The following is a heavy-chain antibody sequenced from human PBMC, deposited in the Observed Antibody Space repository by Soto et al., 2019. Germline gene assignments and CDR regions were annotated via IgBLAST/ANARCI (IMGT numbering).Heavy chain of an antibody. CDR1: GSNFSNYV. J-gene: IGHJ6*02. CDR3: TRGGTRSSIGWGGMDV. D-gene: IGHD6-19*01. V-gene: IGHV3-30-3*01. CDR2: ISYGGTTK. Sequence: SLRLSCAASGSNFSNYVLHWVRQAPGKGLAWVTLISYGGTTKDYADSVKGRFTISRDNSKNTLYLQMNSLRLEDTAVYYCTRGGTRSSIGWGGMDVWGQGTTVTVSS.